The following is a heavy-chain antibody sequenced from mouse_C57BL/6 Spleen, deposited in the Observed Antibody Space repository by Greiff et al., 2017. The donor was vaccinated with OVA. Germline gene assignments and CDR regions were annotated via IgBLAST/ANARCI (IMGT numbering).Heavy chain of an antibody. CDR2: ISSGSSTI. D-gene: IGHD1-1*01. CDR1: GFTFSDYG. J-gene: IGHJ3*01. CDR3: ARADYGSSYWFAY. Sequence: DVKLQESGGGLVKPGGSLKLSCAASGFTFSDYGMHWVRQAPEKGLEWVAYISSGSSTIYYADTVKGRFTISRDNAKNTLFLQMTSLRSEDTAMYYCARADYGSSYWFAYWGQGTLVTVSA. V-gene: IGHV5-17*01.